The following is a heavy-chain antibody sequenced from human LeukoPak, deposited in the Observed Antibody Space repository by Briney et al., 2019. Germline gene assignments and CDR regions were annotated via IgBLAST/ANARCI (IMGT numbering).Heavy chain of an antibody. D-gene: IGHD3-10*01. CDR3: ANNYYGSGSYYFDY. J-gene: IGHJ4*02. Sequence: GGSLRLSCAASGFTFSSYGMSWVRQAPGKGLEWVSAISGSGGSTYYADSVKGRFTISRDNSKNTLYLQMNSLRAEDTAVYYCANNYYGSGSYYFDYWGQGTLVTVSS. CDR2: ISGSGGST. V-gene: IGHV3-23*01. CDR1: GFTFSSYG.